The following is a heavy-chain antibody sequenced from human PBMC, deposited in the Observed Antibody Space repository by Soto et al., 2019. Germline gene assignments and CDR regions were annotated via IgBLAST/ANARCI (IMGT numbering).Heavy chain of an antibody. Sequence: GGSLRLSCTFTFSMYSMNWVRQAPGKGLEWVASISSGSAYIKYAESVKGRFTISRDNAKIPLHLQMNSLRAEDTAIYHCARDQGGSYDSWFDPWGQGTLVTVSS. CDR2: ISSGSAYI. J-gene: IGHJ5*02. D-gene: IGHD1-26*01. CDR1: TFSMYS. V-gene: IGHV3-21*06. CDR3: ARDQGGSYDSWFDP.